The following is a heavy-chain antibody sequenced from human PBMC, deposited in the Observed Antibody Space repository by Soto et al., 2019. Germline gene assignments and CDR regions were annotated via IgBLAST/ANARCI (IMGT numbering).Heavy chain of an antibody. Sequence: QITLKEAGPTLVNPTQTLTLTCTFSGFSLSTTGEGVFWIRQPPGKAPEWLALVHWNDDKRYSPSLRPRLTIRRDTSSSRIELSLCDLDPVDRRSYYSGHRRAEDPLLDDSGLDVLGQWTTVIVPS. CDR2: VHWNDDK. CDR1: GFSLSTTGEG. V-gene: IGHV2-5*01. CDR3: GHRRAEDPLLDDSGLDV. J-gene: IGHJ6*02. D-gene: IGHD1-1*01.